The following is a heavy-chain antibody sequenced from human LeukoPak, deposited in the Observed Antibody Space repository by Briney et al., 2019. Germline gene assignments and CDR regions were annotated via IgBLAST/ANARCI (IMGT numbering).Heavy chain of an antibody. CDR2: INPNSGGT. J-gene: IGHJ4*02. Sequence: GASVKVSCKASGYTFTGYYMHWVRQAPGQGLEWMGWINPNSGGTNYAQKFQGRVTMTRDTSISTAYMELSRLRSDDTAVYYCARGWRGYYDSSGPSFYWGQGTLVTVSS. D-gene: IGHD3-22*01. CDR1: GYTFTGYY. CDR3: ARGWRGYYDSSGPSFY. V-gene: IGHV1-2*02.